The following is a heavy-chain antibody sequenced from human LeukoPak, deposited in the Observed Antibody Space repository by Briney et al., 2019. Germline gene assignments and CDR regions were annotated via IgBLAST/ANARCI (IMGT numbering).Heavy chain of an antibody. CDR2: IRSRAYGGTT. CDR3: TRLASTTDAFDV. CDR1: GFHLGDHA. V-gene: IGHV3-49*04. Sequence: GGSLRLSCTGSGFHLGDHAMSWVRQAPGKVLEWVGFIRSRAYGGTTEYAASVKGRLAISRDDLKGIAYLQMNSLKRDDTAVYFCTRLASTTDAFDVWGQGTMVTVSS. D-gene: IGHD4-17*01. J-gene: IGHJ3*01.